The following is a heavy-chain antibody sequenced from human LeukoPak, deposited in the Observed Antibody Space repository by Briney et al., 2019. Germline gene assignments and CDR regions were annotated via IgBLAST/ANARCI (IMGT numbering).Heavy chain of an antibody. CDR3: ARDRGIAVAGTFS. D-gene: IGHD6-19*01. CDR1: GFTFSSYA. CDR2: ISGSGGST. V-gene: IGHV3-23*01. Sequence: QAGGSLRLSCAASGFTFSSYAMSWVRQAPGKGLEWVSAISGSGGSTYYADSVKGRFTISRDNSKNTLYLQMNSLRAEDTAVYYCARDRGIAVAGTFSWGQGTLVTVSS. J-gene: IGHJ1*01.